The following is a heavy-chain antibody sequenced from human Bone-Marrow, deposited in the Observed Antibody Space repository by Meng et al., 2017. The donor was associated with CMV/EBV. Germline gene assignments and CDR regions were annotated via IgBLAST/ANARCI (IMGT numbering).Heavy chain of an antibody. D-gene: IGHD2-2*01. CDR2: MNEDGSKK. J-gene: IGHJ6*02. V-gene: IGHV3-7*01. CDR3: AKGQGQLLWSGMDV. CDR1: GFTFSRYW. Sequence: GGSLRLSCSASGFTFSRYWMSWVRQAPGKGLEWVANMNEDGSKKYYVDSVRGRFTISRDNAQNFLYLQINSLRAEDTAVYYCAKGQGQLLWSGMDVWGQGTTVTVSS.